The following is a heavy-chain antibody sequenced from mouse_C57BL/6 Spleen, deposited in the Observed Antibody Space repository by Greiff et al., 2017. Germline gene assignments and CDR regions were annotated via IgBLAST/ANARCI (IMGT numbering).Heavy chain of an antibody. V-gene: IGHV14-4*01. CDR3: TRMHCGDY. J-gene: IGHJ2*01. D-gene: IGHD6-5*01. Sequence: VQLKQSGAELVRPGASVKLSCTASGFNIKDDYMHWVKQRPEQGLEWIGWIDPENGDTEYASKFQGKATITADTSSNTAYLQLSSLTAEDTAVDYCTRMHCGDYWGQGTTLTVSS. CDR1: GFNIKDDY. CDR2: IDPENGDT.